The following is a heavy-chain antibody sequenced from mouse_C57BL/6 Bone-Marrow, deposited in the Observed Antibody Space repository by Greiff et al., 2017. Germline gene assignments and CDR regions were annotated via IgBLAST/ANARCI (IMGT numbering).Heavy chain of an antibody. CDR2: INPYNGGT. V-gene: IGHV1-19*01. J-gene: IGHJ1*03. Sequence: EVQLQQSGPVLVKPGASVKMSCKASGYTFTDYYMNWVKQSHGKSLEWIGVINPYNGGTSYNQKFKGKATLTVDKSSSTAYMELNSLTSEDSAVYYCATLIGYFYVWGTGTTVTVSS. CDR3: ATLIGYFYV. CDR1: GYTFTDYY.